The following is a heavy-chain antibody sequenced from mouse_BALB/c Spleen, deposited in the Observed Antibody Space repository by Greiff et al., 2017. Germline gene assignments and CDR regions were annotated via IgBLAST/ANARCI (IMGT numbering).Heavy chain of an antibody. D-gene: IGHD1-1*01. CDR3: ARYYCGSSYWFAY. CDR2: IDPENGNT. V-gene: IGHV14-1*02. CDR1: GFNIKDYY. Sequence: VQLQQSGAELVRPGALVKLSCKASGFNIKDYYMHWVKQRPEQGLEWIGWIDPENGNTIYDPKFQGKASITADTSSNTAYLQLSSLTSEDTAVYYCARYYCGSSYWFAYWGQGSLGTVSA. J-gene: IGHJ3*01.